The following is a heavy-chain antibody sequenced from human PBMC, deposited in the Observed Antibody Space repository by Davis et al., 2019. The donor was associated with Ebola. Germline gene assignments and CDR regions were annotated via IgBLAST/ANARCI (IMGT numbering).Heavy chain of an antibody. CDR2: LGTSADT. CDR3: AKDTSNIWFDI. Sequence: PGGSLRLSCAASGFIFSSYVMSWVRQAPGKGLDWVSTLGTSADTYYADSVKGRFTISRDNSKNTLYLQMNGLRVEDTAIYYCAKDTSNIWFDIWGQGTNVTVSS. CDR1: GFIFSSYV. J-gene: IGHJ3*02. V-gene: IGHV3-23*01. D-gene: IGHD1-26*01.